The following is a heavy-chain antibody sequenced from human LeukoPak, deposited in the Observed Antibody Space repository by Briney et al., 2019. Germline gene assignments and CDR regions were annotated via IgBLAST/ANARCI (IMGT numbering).Heavy chain of an antibody. D-gene: IGHD1-26*01. CDR2: ISAYNGNT. CDR1: GYTFTSYG. CDR3: ARAPRGGSYSYPSDY. Sequence: ASVKVSCKASGYTFTSYGISWVRQAPGQGLEWMGWISAYNGNTNYAQKLQGRVTMTTDTSTSTAYMELRSLRSDDTAVYYCARAPRGGSYSYPSDYWGQGTLVTVSS. J-gene: IGHJ4*02. V-gene: IGHV1-18*01.